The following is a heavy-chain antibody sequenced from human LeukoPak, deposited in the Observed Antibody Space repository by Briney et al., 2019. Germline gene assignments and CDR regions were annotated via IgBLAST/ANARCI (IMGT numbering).Heavy chain of an antibody. J-gene: IGHJ4*02. D-gene: IGHD1-26*01. CDR3: ASGRGSYSPDY. V-gene: IGHV3-30*03. Sequence: QAGGSLRLSCAASGVTLSPYGMHWVRQAPGKGLEWVAVISYEGGTQHYADSVKGRFIISRDNPRNTLYLQMNILRTEDTAVYYCASGRGSYSPDYWGQGTLVTVSS. CDR1: GVTLSPYG. CDR2: ISYEGGTQ.